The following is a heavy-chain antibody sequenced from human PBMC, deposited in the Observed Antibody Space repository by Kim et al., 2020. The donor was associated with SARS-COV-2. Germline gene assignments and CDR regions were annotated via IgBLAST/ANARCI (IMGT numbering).Heavy chain of an antibody. V-gene: IGHV3-7*01. CDR1: GFTFSDYW. CDR2: INDDGSGE. J-gene: IGHJ6*02. Sequence: WGSLRLSCTASGFTFSDYWRTWVRQVPGKGLEWVATINDDGSGEYYVDSVKGRFTVSRDNAKNSVYMQMNSLRVEDTAIYYCAGGGVWGEGATVTVSS. CDR3: AGGGV.